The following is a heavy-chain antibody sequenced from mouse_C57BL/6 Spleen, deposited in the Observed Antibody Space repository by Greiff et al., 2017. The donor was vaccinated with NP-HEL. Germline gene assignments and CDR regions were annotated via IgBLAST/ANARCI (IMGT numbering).Heavy chain of an antibody. D-gene: IGHD1-1*01. Sequence: EVQLVESGGGLVKPGGSLKLSCAASGFTFSDYGMHWVRQAPGKGLEWVAYISSGSSTNYYDDTVKGRFTISRDNAKNTLFLQMTSLRSEDTAMYYCARKYYGSSYNYAMDYWGQGTSVTVSS. V-gene: IGHV5-17*01. CDR3: ARKYYGSSYNYAMDY. CDR1: GFTFSDYG. CDR2: ISSGSSTN. J-gene: IGHJ4*01.